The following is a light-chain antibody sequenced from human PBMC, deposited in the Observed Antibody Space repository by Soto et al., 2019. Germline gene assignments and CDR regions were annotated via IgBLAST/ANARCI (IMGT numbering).Light chain of an antibody. CDR1: SGHSSYA. CDR2: LNSDGSH. J-gene: IGLJ2*01. CDR3: QTWGTGPLV. V-gene: IGLV4-69*01. Sequence: QLVLTQSPSASASLGASVKLTCTLSSGHSSYAIAWHQQQPEKGPRYLMKLNSDGSHSKGDGIPDRFSGSSSGAERYLTISSLQSEDEADYCCQTWGTGPLVFGGGTKLTVL.